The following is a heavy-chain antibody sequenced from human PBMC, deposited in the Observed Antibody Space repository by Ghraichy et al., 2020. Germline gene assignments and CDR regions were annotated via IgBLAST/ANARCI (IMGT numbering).Heavy chain of an antibody. CDR1: GFTVSSNY. Sequence: GGSLRLSCAASGFTVSSNYMSWVRQAPGKGLEWVSVIYSGGSTYYADSVKGRFTISRDNSKNTLYLQMNSLRAEDTAVYYCARDWRGDSYSSSSGRSYYYGMDVWGQGTTVTVSS. J-gene: IGHJ6*02. V-gene: IGHV3-53*01. D-gene: IGHD6-6*01. CDR3: ARDWRGDSYSSSSGRSYYYGMDV. CDR2: IYSGGST.